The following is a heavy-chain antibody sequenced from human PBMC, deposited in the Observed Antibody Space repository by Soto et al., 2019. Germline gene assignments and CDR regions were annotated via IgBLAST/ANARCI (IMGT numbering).Heavy chain of an antibody. D-gene: IGHD3-22*01. V-gene: IGHV3-23*01. CDR2: ISGSGGST. CDR3: ATAITMIASTSLAPIYYFDY. Sequence: GGSLRLSCAASGFTFSSYAMSWVRQAPGKGLEWVSAISGSGGSTYYADSVKGRFTISRDNSKNTLYLQMNSLRAEDTAVYYCATAITMIASTSLAPIYYFDYWGQGTLVTVSS. J-gene: IGHJ4*02. CDR1: GFTFSSYA.